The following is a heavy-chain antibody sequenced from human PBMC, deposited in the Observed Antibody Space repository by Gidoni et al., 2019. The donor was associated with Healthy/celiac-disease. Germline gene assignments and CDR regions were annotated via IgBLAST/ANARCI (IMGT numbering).Heavy chain of an antibody. CDR3: AISIFGVVSWFDP. Sequence: QVQLVQSGGEVKTPGASAKVSVNASGYCFTGYYIHWVRQTPGPGLEWMGWINPNSGGPNYAQKFQGRVTMTRDTSISTAYMELRRLRSDDTALYYCAISIFGVVSWFDPWGQGTLVTVSS. V-gene: IGHV1-2*02. CDR1: GYCFTGYY. J-gene: IGHJ5*02. D-gene: IGHD3-3*01. CDR2: INPNSGGP.